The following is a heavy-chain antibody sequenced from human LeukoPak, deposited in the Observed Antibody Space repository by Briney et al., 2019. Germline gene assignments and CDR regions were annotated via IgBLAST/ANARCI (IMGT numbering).Heavy chain of an antibody. J-gene: IGHJ1*01. CDR3: ARGGRRYFQH. CDR1: GGSFSGYY. D-gene: IGHD1-14*01. Sequence: PSETLSLTCAVYGGSFSGYYWSWIRQPPGKGLEWIGEIKHSGSTNYNPSLKSRVTISVDTSKNQFSLKLSSVTAADTAVYYCARGGRRYFQHWGQGTLVTVSS. V-gene: IGHV4-34*01. CDR2: IKHSGST.